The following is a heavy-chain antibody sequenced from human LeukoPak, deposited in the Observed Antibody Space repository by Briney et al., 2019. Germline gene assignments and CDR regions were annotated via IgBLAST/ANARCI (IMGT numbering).Heavy chain of an antibody. Sequence: PSETLSLTCTVSGGSISSSSYYWGWIRQPPGKGLEWIGSIYYSGSTYYNPPLKSRVTISVDTSKNQFSLKLSSVTAADTAVYYCARSSGHITIFGVVIINWFDPWGQGTLVTVSS. J-gene: IGHJ5*02. CDR2: IYYSGST. CDR3: ARSSGHITIFGVVIINWFDP. D-gene: IGHD3-3*01. CDR1: GGSISSSSYY. V-gene: IGHV4-39*01.